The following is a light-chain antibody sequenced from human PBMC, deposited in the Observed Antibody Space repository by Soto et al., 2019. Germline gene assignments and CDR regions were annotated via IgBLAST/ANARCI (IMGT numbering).Light chain of an antibody. CDR3: QQYATSPLT. CDR2: GAS. CDR1: QGVSNTY. J-gene: IGKJ4*01. V-gene: IGKV3-20*01. Sequence: EIVLTQSPGTLSLSPGERATLSCRASQGVSNTYLAWYQQKPGQAPRLLIYGASFRATGIPDRFSGSGSGTDFTLTIRRMETEDFALYYCQQYATSPLTFGGGTKVDIK.